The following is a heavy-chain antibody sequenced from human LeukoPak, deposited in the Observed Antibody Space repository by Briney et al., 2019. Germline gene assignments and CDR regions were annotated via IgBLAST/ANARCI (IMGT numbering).Heavy chain of an antibody. V-gene: IGHV1-69-2*01. J-gene: IGHJ6*03. CDR2: VGPEDGET. D-gene: IGHD6-6*01. Sequence: GASVKVSCKASGYTFTDYYMHWVQQAPGKGLEWMGRVGPEDGETIYAEKFQGRVTITADTSTDTAYMELSSLRSEDTAVYYCATPSSARHYYYMDVWGKGTTVTVSS. CDR3: ATPSSARHYYYMDV. CDR1: GYTFTDYY.